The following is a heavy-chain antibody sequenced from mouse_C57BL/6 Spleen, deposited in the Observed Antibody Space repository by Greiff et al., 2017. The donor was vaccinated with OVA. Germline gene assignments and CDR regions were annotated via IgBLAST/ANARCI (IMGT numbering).Heavy chain of an antibody. CDR1: GFSLTSYG. CDR2: IWSGGST. V-gene: IGHV2-2*01. D-gene: IGHD1-1*01. J-gene: IGHJ1*03. Sequence: VMLVESGPGLVQPSQSLSITCTVSGFSLTSYGVHWVRQSPGKGLEWLGVIWSGGSTDYNAAFISRLSISKDNSKSQVFFKMNSLQADDTAIYYCAGTTVVSYWYFDVWGTGTTVTVSS. CDR3: AGTTVVSYWYFDV.